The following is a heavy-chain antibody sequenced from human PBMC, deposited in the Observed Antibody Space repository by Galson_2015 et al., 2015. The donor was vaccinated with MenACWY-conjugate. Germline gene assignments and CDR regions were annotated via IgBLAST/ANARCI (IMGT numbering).Heavy chain of an antibody. D-gene: IGHD5-24*01. CDR2: ISLSGTTI. V-gene: IGHV3-48*03. J-gene: IGHJ3*02. CDR1: GFNLNFYA. Sequence: SLRLSCAASGFNLNFYALNWVRQAPGKGLEWISFISLSGTTIYYADSVKGRFTVSRDNAKNSLHLQMSSLRAEDTAVYYCARDGYNDAFDIWGQGTMVTVSS. CDR3: ARDGYNDAFDI.